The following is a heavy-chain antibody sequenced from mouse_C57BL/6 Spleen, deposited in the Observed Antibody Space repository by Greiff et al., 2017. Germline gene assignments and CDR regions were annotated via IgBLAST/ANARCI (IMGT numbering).Heavy chain of an antibody. CDR2: IYPGDGDT. CDR1: GYAFSSSW. J-gene: IGHJ3*01. V-gene: IGHV1-82*01. D-gene: IGHD1-1*01. CDR3: ARGDYGSSSAWFAY. Sequence: VKLMESGPELVKPGASVKISCKASGYAFSSSWMNWVKQRPGKGLEWIGRIYPGDGDTNYNGKFKGKATLTADKSSSTAYMQLSSLTSEDSAVYVCARGDYGSSSAWFAYWGQGTLVTVSA.